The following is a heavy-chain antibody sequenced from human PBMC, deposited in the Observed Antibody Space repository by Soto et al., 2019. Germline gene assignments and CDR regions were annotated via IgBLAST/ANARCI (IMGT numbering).Heavy chain of an antibody. CDR1: GGSISGYY. J-gene: IGHJ5*02. CDR3: TRYCSSVTCHGFDP. V-gene: IGHV4-59*01. Sequence: LSLTCTVSGGSISGYYWSWIRQPPGKGLEWIGNVYYSGGAKYNPSVKRRVSISVDTSKNQFSLNLSSVTAADTAVYYCTRYCSSVTCHGFDPWGQGTLVTVSS. D-gene: IGHD2-2*01. CDR2: VYYSGGA.